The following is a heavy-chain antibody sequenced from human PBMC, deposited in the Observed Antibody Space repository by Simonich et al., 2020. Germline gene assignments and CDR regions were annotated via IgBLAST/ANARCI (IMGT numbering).Heavy chain of an antibody. J-gene: IGHJ3*02. CDR2: TYTGDSDT. CDR3: ARQLNDFDI. D-gene: IGHD1-1*01. CDR1: GYSFTSYW. Sequence: VQLVQSGAEVKKPGESLKISCKGSGYSFTSYWIGWGRQLPGKGLEWMGTTYTGDSDTRSRPSFQGQVTISADKSISTAYLQWSSLKASDTAMYYCARQLNDFDIWGQGTMVTVSS. V-gene: IGHV5-51*01.